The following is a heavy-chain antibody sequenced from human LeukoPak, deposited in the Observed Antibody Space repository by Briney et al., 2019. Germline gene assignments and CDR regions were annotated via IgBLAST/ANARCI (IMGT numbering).Heavy chain of an antibody. J-gene: IGHJ4*02. CDR1: GFTFSSYW. CDR2: IKQDGSDK. V-gene: IGHV3-7*01. D-gene: IGHD3-22*01. Sequence: GGSLRLSCAASGFTFSSYWMTWVRQAPGKGLEWVANIKQDGSDKYYGDSVKGRFTISRDNAKNSLYLQMNSLRAEDTAVYYCVRASRDYYDSSGRGGVYFVYWGPGTLVTVSS. CDR3: VRASRDYYDSSGRGGVYFVY.